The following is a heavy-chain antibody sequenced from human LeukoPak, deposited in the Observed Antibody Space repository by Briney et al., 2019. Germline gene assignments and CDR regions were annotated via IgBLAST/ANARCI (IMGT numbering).Heavy chain of an antibody. D-gene: IGHD3-3*01. CDR3: AKDSVTKYDFWSGPTYFVDY. CDR2: ISGSGGST. CDR1: GFTFSSYA. J-gene: IGHJ4*02. V-gene: IGHV3-23*01. Sequence: QTGGSLRLSCAASGFTFSSYAMSWVRQAPGKGLEWVSAISGSGGSTYYAGSVKGRFTISRDNSKNTLYLQMNSLRAEDTAVYYCAKDSVTKYDFWSGPTYFVDYWGQGTLVTVSS.